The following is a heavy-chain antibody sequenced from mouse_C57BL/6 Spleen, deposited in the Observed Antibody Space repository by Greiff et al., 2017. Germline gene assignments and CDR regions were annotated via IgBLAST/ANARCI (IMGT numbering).Heavy chain of an antibody. Sequence: QVQLQHPGAELVKPGASVKMSCKASGYTFTSYWITWVKQRPGQGLEWIGDIYPGSGSTNYNEKFKSKATLTVDTSSSTAYMQLSSLTSEDSAVYYCARAPYDYDGSWFAYWGQGTLGTVSA. V-gene: IGHV1-55*01. CDR2: IYPGSGST. CDR3: ARAPYDYDGSWFAY. CDR1: GYTFTSYW. J-gene: IGHJ3*01. D-gene: IGHD2-4*01.